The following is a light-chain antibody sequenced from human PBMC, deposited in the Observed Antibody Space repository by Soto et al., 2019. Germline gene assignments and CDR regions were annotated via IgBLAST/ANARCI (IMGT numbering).Light chain of an antibody. Sequence: AIRMTQSPSSFSASTGDRVTITCRASQGISSYLAWYQQKPGKAPKLLIYAASTLQSGVPSRFSGSGSGSDFSLTISCLQSDDCATYDCQHYYSYPPTFGPGPKVVIK. J-gene: IGKJ3*01. CDR1: QGISSY. CDR3: QHYYSYPPT. CDR2: AAS. V-gene: IGKV1-8*01.